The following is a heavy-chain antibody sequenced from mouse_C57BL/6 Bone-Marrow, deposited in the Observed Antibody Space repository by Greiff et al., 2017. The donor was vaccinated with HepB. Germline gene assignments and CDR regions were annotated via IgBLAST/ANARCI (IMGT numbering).Heavy chain of an antibody. Sequence: EVKLVESGGGLVKPGGSLKLSCAASGFTFSSYAMSWVRQTPEKRLEWVATISDGGSYTYYPDNVKGRFTISRDNAKNNLYLQMSHLKSEDTAMYYSARGKIYFDYWGQGTTLTVSS. CDR1: GFTFSSYA. J-gene: IGHJ2*01. CDR2: ISDGGSYT. V-gene: IGHV5-4*03. CDR3: ARGKIYFDY.